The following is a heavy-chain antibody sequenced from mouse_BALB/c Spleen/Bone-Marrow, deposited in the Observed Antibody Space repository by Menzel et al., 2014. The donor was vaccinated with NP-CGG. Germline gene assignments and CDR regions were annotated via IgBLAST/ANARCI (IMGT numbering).Heavy chain of an antibody. D-gene: IGHD2-4*01. J-gene: IGHJ3*01. CDR3: AVYDYEGFAY. V-gene: IGHV14-3*02. CDR1: GFNIKDTY. CDR2: IDPANGNT. Sequence: VQLKDSGAELVKPGASVKLSCTASGFNIKDTYMHWVKQRPEQGLEWIGRIDPANGNTKYAPKFQGKATITADTSSNTAYLQLSSLTSEDTAVYYCAVYDYEGFAYWGQGTLVTVSA.